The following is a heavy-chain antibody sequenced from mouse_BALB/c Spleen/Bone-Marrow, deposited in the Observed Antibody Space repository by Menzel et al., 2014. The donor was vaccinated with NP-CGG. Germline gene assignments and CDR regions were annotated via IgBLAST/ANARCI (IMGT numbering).Heavy chain of an antibody. Sequence: ESGPELMKPGASVKISCKASGYSFTSYYMHWVKQSHGKSLEWIGYIDPFNGDTNYNQKFKGKATLTVDKSSSXAYMHLSSLTSEDSAVYYCARRVITTGPGFAYWGQGTLVTVSA. CDR1: GYSFTSYY. D-gene: IGHD2-4*01. CDR3: ARRVITTGPGFAY. J-gene: IGHJ3*01. V-gene: IGHV1S135*01. CDR2: IDPFNGDT.